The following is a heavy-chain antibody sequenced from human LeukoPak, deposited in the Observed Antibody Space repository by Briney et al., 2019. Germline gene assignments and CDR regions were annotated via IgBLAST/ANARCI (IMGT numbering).Heavy chain of an antibody. D-gene: IGHD6-13*01. J-gene: IGHJ5*02. CDR1: GYTFTGYY. CDR3: ARLSLVAAADSGDNWFDP. V-gene: IGHV1-18*04. CDR2: ISAYNGNT. Sequence: ASVKVSCKASGYTFTGYYMHWVRQAPGQGLEWMGWISAYNGNTNYAQKLQGRVTMTTDTSTSTAYMELRSLRSDDTAVYYCARLSLVAAADSGDNWFDPWGQGTLVTVSS.